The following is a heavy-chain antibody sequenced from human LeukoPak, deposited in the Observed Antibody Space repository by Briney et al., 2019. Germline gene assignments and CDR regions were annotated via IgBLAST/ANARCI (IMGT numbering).Heavy chain of an antibody. CDR2: INHRGST. Sequence: SETLSLTCVVYDESFSGYYWSWIRQPPGRGLEWIGEINHRGSTNYNPSLRSRLTISVDTSKNQFSLQLSSVTAADTAVFYCARGAGPSSADYFDSWGQGTLVTVSS. CDR3: ARGAGPSSADYFDS. CDR1: DESFSGYY. J-gene: IGHJ4*02. V-gene: IGHV4-34*01.